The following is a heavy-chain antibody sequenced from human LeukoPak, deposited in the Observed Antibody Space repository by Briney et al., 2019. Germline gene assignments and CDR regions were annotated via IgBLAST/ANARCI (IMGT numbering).Heavy chain of an antibody. CDR2: IKTKTYGGTT. D-gene: IGHD1-26*01. V-gene: IGHV3-49*03. Sequence: GGSLRLSCTTSGFTFGDHGVSWFRQAPGKGPEWISFIKTKTYGGTTEYAASVKGRFTISRDDSTGIAYLQMDSLKPEDTAVYYCSRGVIVGAAYFDYWGQGTLVTVSS. CDR1: GFTFGDHG. J-gene: IGHJ4*02. CDR3: SRGVIVGAAYFDY.